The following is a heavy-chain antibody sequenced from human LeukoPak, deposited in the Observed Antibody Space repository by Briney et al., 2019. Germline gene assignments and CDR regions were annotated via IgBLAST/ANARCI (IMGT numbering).Heavy chain of an antibody. Sequence: GGSLRLSCAASGFTFSSYAMSWVRQAPGKGLEWVSAISGSGGSTYYADSVKGRFTISRDNSKNTLYLQMNSLRAEDTAVYYCAKESIAVAGEVTVGYYYGMDVWGQGTTVTVSS. J-gene: IGHJ6*02. CDR3: AKESIAVAGEVTVGYYYGMDV. D-gene: IGHD6-19*01. V-gene: IGHV3-23*01. CDR2: ISGSGGST. CDR1: GFTFSSYA.